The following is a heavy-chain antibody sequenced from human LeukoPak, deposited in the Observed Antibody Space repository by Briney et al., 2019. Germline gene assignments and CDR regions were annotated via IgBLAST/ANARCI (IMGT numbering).Heavy chain of an antibody. CDR2: IYYSGST. D-gene: IGHD3-22*01. CDR3: ARRGYYDSSGYEDAFDI. J-gene: IGHJ3*02. CDR1: GGSISSSSYY. V-gene: IGHV4-39*01. Sequence: PSETLSLTCTVSGGSISSSSYYWGWIRQPPGKGLGWIGSIYYSGSTYYNPSLKSRVTIDTSKNQFSLKLSSVTAADTAVYYCARRGYYDSSGYEDAFDIWGQGTMVTVSS.